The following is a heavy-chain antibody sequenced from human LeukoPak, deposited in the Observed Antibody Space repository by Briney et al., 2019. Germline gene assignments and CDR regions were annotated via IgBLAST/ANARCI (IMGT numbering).Heavy chain of an antibody. D-gene: IGHD5-12*01. CDR3: ARPRGYSGYDRDGAFDI. V-gene: IGHV1-2*02. CDR2: INPNSGGT. J-gene: IGHJ3*02. Sequence: ASVKVSCKASGFTFIGYFIHWVRQAPGQGLEWMGWINPNSGGTDAVQKFQGRVTMTRDTSISTTYMEVSSLRSDDTAVYFCARPRGYSGYDRDGAFDIWGQGTMVTVSS. CDR1: GFTFIGYF.